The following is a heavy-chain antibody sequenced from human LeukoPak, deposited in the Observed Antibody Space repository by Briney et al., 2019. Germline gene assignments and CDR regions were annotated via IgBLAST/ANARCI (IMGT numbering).Heavy chain of an antibody. Sequence: GGSVRLSCAASGFTFDDYGMSGVRHAPGKGLEGGSGINWNGGSTGYADSVKGRFTISRDNAKNSLYLQMNSLRAEDTALYYCARDRSDSSGWYDDYWGQGTLVTVSS. CDR3: ARDRSDSSGWYDDY. CDR2: INWNGGST. D-gene: IGHD6-19*01. CDR1: GFTFDDYG. V-gene: IGHV3-20*04. J-gene: IGHJ4*02.